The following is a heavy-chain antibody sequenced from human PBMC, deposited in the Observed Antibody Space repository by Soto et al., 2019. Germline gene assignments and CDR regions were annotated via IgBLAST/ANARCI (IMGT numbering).Heavy chain of an antibody. V-gene: IGHV4-4*07. D-gene: IGHD3-10*01. J-gene: IGHJ5*02. CDR3: ARDVMVRGPRSWFDP. Sequence: PSETLSLTCTVSGGSISSYYWSWIRQPAGKGLEWIGRIYTSGSTSYNPSLKSRVTMSVDTSKNQFSLKLSSVTAADTAVYYCARDVMVRGPRSWFDPWGQGTLVTVSS. CDR1: GGSISSYY. CDR2: IYTSGST.